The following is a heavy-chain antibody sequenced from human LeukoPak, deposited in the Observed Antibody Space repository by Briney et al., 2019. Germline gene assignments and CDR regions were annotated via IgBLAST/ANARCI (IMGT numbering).Heavy chain of an antibody. Sequence: ASVKVSCKASGYTFTSYGISWVRQAPGQGLEWMGWISAYNGNTNYAQKLQDRITMTTDTSTSTAYMELRSLRSDDTAIYYCARSLDIVVVSGSDYWGQGTLVTVSS. CDR3: ARSLDIVVVSGSDY. D-gene: IGHD2-15*01. CDR1: GYTFTSYG. CDR2: ISAYNGNT. J-gene: IGHJ4*02. V-gene: IGHV1-18*01.